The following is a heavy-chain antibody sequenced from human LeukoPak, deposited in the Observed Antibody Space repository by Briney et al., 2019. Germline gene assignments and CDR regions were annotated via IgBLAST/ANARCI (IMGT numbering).Heavy chain of an antibody. Sequence: PGGSLRLSCAASGFTFSSYGMHWVRQAPGKGLEWVAFIRYDGSNKYYADSVKGRFTISRDNSKNTLYLQMNSLRAEDTAVYYCAKDSRYDFTIYFDYWGQGTLVTVSS. D-gene: IGHD5-12*01. J-gene: IGHJ4*02. V-gene: IGHV3-30*02. CDR1: GFTFSSYG. CDR3: AKDSRYDFTIYFDY. CDR2: IRYDGSNK.